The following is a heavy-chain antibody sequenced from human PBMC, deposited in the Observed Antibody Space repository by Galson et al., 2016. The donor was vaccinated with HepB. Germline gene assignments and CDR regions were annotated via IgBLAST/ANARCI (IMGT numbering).Heavy chain of an antibody. CDR1: GGSISSSSTY. CDR2: TYYSGST. D-gene: IGHD6-6*01. V-gene: IGHV4-39*02. J-gene: IGHJ6*02. Sequence: SETLSLTCNVSGGSISSSSTYWGWIRQPPGKGLEWIGSTYYSGSTYYNPSLKSRVTISVEMSKNQFSLKLKSVTAADTAVYYCAREEYDSSGYFYYGMDVWGQGTTVTVSS. CDR3: AREEYDSSGYFYYGMDV.